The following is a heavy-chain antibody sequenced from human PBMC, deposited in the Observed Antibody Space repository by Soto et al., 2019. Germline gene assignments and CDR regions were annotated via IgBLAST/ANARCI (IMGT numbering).Heavy chain of an antibody. D-gene: IGHD6-13*01. V-gene: IGHV4-34*01. CDR3: GRSPYSSSWYVYYYYGMDV. J-gene: IGHJ6*02. Sequence: PSETLSLTCAVYGRSFSGYYWSWIRQPPGKGLEWIGEINHSGSTNYNPSLKSRVTISVDTSKNQFSLKLSSVTAADTAVYYCGRSPYSSSWYVYYYYGMDVWGQGTTVSVP. CDR1: GRSFSGYY. CDR2: INHSGST.